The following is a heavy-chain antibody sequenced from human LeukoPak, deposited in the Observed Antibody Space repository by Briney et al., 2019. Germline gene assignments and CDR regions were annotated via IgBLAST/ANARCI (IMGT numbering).Heavy chain of an antibody. CDR3: ARDGRYCSSTSCYENWFDP. Sequence: GGSLRLSCAASGFTFSSYEMNWVRQAPGKGLEWVSYISSSGSTIYYAVSVKGRFTISRDNAKNSLYLQMNSLRAEDTAVYYCARDGRYCSSTSCYENWFDPWGQGTLVTVSS. D-gene: IGHD2-2*01. CDR1: GFTFSSYE. CDR2: ISSSGSTI. V-gene: IGHV3-48*03. J-gene: IGHJ5*02.